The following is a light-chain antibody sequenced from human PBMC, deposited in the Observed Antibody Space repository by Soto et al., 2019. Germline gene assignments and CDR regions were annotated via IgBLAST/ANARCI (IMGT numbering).Light chain of an antibody. J-gene: IGLJ1*01. CDR3: AAWGDSLNGYV. Sequence: QSVLTQPPSASATTGQRVTISCSGGSSNIGTNAVNWYQQLPGTAPKLLIYNNNQRPSGVPDRFSGSKSGTSASLAISGLQSEDEADYYCAAWGDSLNGYVFGTGTKVTVL. CDR2: NNN. CDR1: SSNIGTNA. V-gene: IGLV1-44*01.